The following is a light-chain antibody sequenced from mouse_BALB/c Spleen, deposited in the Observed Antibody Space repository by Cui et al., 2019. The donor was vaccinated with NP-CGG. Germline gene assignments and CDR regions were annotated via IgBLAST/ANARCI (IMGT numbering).Light chain of an antibody. CDR3: ALWYSNHWV. J-gene: IGLJ1*01. CDR2: GTN. V-gene: IGLV1*01. Sequence: QAVVTQESALTTSPGETVTLTSRPSTGAVTTSNYANWVQEKPEHLFTGLIGGTNNRAPGVPARFSGSLIGDKAALTITGTQTEDEAIYFCALWYSNHWVFGGGTKLTVL. CDR1: TGAVTTSNY.